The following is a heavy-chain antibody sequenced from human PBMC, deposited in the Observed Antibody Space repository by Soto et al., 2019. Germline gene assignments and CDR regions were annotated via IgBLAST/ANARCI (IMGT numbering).Heavy chain of an antibody. D-gene: IGHD3-3*02. J-gene: IGHJ6*02. CDR3: ARDLRHHFWSGYYLKPIAGTVGNGMDV. CDR1: GGTFSSYA. V-gene: IGHV1-69*13. CDR2: IIPIFGTA. Sequence: ASVKVSCKASGGTFSSYAISWVRQAPGQGLEWMGGIIPIFGTANYAQKFQGRVTITADESTSTAYMELSSLRSEDTAVYYCARDLRHHFWSGYYLKPIAGTVGNGMDVWGQGTTVTVSS.